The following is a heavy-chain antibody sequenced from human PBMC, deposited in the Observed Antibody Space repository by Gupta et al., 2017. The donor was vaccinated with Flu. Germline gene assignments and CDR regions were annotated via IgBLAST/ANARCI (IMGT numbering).Heavy chain of an antibody. Sequence: EVQLLESGGGLVQPGGSLRLSCAASAFTFSSSAMSWVRQAPGKGLEWVSAISGSGGSTYYADSVKGRFTISRDNSKNTLYLQMNSLRAEDTAVYYCAKGRVPFGGVIDYWGQGTLVTVSS. CDR3: AKGRVPFGGVIDY. CDR1: AFTFSSSA. V-gene: IGHV3-23*01. CDR2: ISGSGGST. D-gene: IGHD3-16*01. J-gene: IGHJ4*02.